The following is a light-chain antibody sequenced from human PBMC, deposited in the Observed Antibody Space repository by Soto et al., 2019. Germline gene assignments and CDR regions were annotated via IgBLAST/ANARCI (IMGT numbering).Light chain of an antibody. CDR3: QQHGSSPRT. V-gene: IGKV3-20*01. CDR1: QSVSSSF. Sequence: EIVLTQSPGTLSLSPGDRATLSCRASQSVSSSFLAWYQQKPGQAPRLLIYGASSRATGIPDRFSGSGSGTDFTLTISRLEPEDFAVYFCQQHGSSPRTFGQGTKVEIK. CDR2: GAS. J-gene: IGKJ1*01.